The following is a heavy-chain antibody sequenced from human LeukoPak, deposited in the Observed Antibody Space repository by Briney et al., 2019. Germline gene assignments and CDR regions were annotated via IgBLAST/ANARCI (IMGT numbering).Heavy chain of an antibody. CDR2: IYYSGST. CDR3: ARGGYSYGTSPWLDP. Sequence: SETLSLTCTVSGGSISSGDYYWSWIRQPPGKGLEWIGYIYYSGSTYYNPSLKSRVTISVDTSKNQFSLKLSSVTAADTAVYYCARGGYSYGTSPWLDPWGQGTLVTVSS. CDR1: GGSISSGDYY. J-gene: IGHJ5*02. V-gene: IGHV4-30-4*08. D-gene: IGHD5-18*01.